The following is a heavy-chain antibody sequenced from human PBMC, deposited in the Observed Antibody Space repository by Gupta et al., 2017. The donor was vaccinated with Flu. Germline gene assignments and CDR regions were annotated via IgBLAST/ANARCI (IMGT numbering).Heavy chain of an antibody. V-gene: IGHV4-59*01. CDR2: SSYSGHS. Sequence: QVQLQESGPGLVKPSETLSLTCTVSGGSISSYYWHWIRQPPGKGLEWIGYSSYSGHSNYNSSLKSRVTISVDTPRNQFSLRLRSVTAADTAVYYCVRDLGSSSSHHWGQGTLVIVSS. CDR3: VRDLGSSSSHH. J-gene: IGHJ5*02. D-gene: IGHD2-2*01. CDR1: GGSISSYY.